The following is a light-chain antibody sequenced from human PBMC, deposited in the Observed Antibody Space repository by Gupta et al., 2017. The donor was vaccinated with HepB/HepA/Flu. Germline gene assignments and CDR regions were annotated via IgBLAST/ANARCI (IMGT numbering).Light chain of an antibody. CDR1: QGINRF. CDR3: QQLNTSPLT. V-gene: IGKV1-9*01. Sequence: IHLTQSPSFLSASVGDRVTITCRASQGINRFLAWYQQKPGNAPKLLIYAASVLQSGVPSRFSGSGSGTEFTLTISSLQPEDFATYYCQQLNTSPLTFGEGTKVEIK. J-gene: IGKJ4*01. CDR2: AAS.